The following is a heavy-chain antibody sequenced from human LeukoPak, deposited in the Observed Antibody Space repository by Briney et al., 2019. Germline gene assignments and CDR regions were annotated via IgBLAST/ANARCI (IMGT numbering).Heavy chain of an antibody. CDR1: GGSISSYY. CDR2: IYTSGST. D-gene: IGHD6-6*01. V-gene: IGHV4-4*07. Sequence: PSETLSLTCTVSGGSISSYYWSWIRQPAGKGLEWIGRIYTSGSTNYNPSLKSRVTMSVGTSKNQFSLKLSSVTAADTAVYYCARDWYSSSSGDYYYGMDVWGQGTTVTVSS. J-gene: IGHJ6*02. CDR3: ARDWYSSSSGDYYYGMDV.